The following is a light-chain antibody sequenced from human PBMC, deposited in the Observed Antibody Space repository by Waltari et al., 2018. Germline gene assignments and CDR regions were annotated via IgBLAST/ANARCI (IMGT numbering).Light chain of an antibody. CDR2: LGS. Sequence: EIVMTQSPLSLPVTPGEPASISCWSNQSLLHSNGYNYLDWYLQKPGQSPQLLIYLGSNRASGVPDRFSGSGSGTDFTLKISRLEAEDIGVFYCMQALQTPITFGQGTKLEI. CDR3: MQALQTPIT. J-gene: IGKJ2*01. V-gene: IGKV2-28*01. CDR1: QSLLHSNGYNY.